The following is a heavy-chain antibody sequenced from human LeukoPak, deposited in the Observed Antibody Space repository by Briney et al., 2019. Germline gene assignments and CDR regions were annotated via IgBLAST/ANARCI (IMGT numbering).Heavy chain of an antibody. J-gene: IGHJ4*02. D-gene: IGHD4-17*01. CDR1: GFTFSSYA. Sequence: GGSLRLSCAASGFTFSSYAIHWVRQAPGKGLEWVAVISPGGRTTYYTDSVKGRFTISRDNSKNTVYLQMNSLRGEDSAVYSCSRALPYGDQDYWGQGTLVTVSS. V-gene: IGHV3-30*04. CDR2: ISPGGRTT. CDR3: SRALPYGDQDY.